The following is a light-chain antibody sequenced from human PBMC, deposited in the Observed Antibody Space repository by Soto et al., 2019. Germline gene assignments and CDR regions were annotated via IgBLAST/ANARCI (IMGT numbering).Light chain of an antibody. J-gene: IGKJ4*01. CDR2: TGS. Sequence: DIQMTQSPSSVSASVGDRVTITCRASQAIDSWLAWYQQKPGEAPKLLIFTGSLLHSGVPPRFSGSGSGTDFTLTISSLQPEDFATYYCQQYGSSPLTFGGGTKVDIK. V-gene: IGKV1-12*01. CDR1: QAIDSW. CDR3: QQYGSSPLT.